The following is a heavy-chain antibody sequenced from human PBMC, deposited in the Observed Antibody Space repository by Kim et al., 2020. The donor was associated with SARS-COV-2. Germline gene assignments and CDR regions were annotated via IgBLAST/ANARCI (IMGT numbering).Heavy chain of an antibody. V-gene: IGHV3-33*01. J-gene: IGHJ4*02. CDR1: GFTFSSYG. CDR3: ARDPRRDGYNLGYYFDY. Sequence: GGSLRLSCAASGFTFSSYGMHWVRQAPGKGLEWVAVIWYDGSNKYYADSVKGRFTISRDNSKNTLYLQMNSLRAEDTAVYYCARDPRRDGYNLGYYFDYWGQGTLVTVSS. D-gene: IGHD5-12*01. CDR2: IWYDGSNK.